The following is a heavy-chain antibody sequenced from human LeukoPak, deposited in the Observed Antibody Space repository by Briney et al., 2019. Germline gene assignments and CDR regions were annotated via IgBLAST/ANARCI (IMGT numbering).Heavy chain of an antibody. Sequence: GGSLRLSCAASGFTFSSYWMSWVRQAPGKGLEWVANIKQDGSEKYYVDSVKGRFTISRDNAKNSLYLQTNSLRAEDTAVYYCARVWGGSYLEYFQHWGQGTLVTVSS. J-gene: IGHJ1*01. CDR1: GFTFSSYW. D-gene: IGHD1-26*01. CDR2: IKQDGSEK. CDR3: ARVWGGSYLEYFQH. V-gene: IGHV3-7*01.